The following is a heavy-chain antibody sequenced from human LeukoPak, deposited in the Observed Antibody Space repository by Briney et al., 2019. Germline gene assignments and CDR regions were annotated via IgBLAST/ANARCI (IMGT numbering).Heavy chain of an antibody. CDR1: GFTFSSYE. D-gene: IGHD1-26*01. CDR2: ISSSGSTI. CDR3: ARGGATLGGTFDY. Sequence: GGSLRLSCAASGFTFSSYEMNWVRQAPGKGLEWVSYISSSGSTIYYADSVKGRFTISRDNAKNSLYLQMNSLRAEDTAVYYCARGGATLGGTFDYWGQGTLVTVSS. V-gene: IGHV3-48*03. J-gene: IGHJ4*02.